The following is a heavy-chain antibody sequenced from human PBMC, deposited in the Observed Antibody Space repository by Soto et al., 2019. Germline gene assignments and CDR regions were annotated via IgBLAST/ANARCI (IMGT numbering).Heavy chain of an antibody. V-gene: IGHV1-46*01. CDR2: ISPDGGRT. J-gene: IGHJ6*02. CDR1: GYTFTTYY. Sequence: ASVKVSCKASGYTFTTYYMHWVRQAPGQGLEWMGIISPDGGRTIYAQKFQGRVTMTEDTSTDTAYMELSSLRSEDTAVYYCATSITMVRGVIINYYYGMDVWGQGTTVTVSS. D-gene: IGHD3-10*01. CDR3: ATSITMVRGVIINYYYGMDV.